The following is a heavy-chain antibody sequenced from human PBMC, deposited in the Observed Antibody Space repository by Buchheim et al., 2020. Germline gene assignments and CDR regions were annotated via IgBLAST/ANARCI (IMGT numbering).Heavy chain of an antibody. D-gene: IGHD4-17*01. CDR1: GFTFSSYW. CDR3: ARDYGNYWYFDL. CDR2: IKQNGIEK. Sequence: EVQLLESGGGLVQPGGSLRLSCAASGFTFSSYWMTWVRQAPGKGLEWVANIKQNGIEKFYVDSVKGRFIISRDNAKNSLYLQLNSLRAEDTAVYYCARDYGNYWYFDLWGRGTL. J-gene: IGHJ2*01. V-gene: IGHV3-7*01.